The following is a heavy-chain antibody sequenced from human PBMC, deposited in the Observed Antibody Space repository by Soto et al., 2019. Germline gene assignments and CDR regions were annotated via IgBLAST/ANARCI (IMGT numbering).Heavy chain of an antibody. CDR1: AGSISSYY. CDR3: ARHEGASAEFDY. Sequence: SETLSLTCSVSAGSISSYYWSWIRQPPGKGLEWIGYIYYSGSTNYNPSLKSRVTISVDTPKNQFSLKLGSVTAADTAIYYCARHEGASAEFDYWGQGTLVTVSS. J-gene: IGHJ4*02. CDR2: IYYSGST. D-gene: IGHD3-16*01. V-gene: IGHV4-59*08.